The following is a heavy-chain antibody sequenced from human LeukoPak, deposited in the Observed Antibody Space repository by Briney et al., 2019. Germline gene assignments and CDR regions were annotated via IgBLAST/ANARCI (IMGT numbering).Heavy chain of an antibody. CDR2: IYYSGST. CDR1: GGSISSYY. CDR3: ARTYCSGGSCYYYYMDV. D-gene: IGHD2-15*01. J-gene: IGHJ6*03. Sequence: PSETLSLTCTVSGGSISSYYWSWIRQPPGKGLEWIGYIYYSGSTNYNPSLKSRVTISVDTSKNQFSLKLSSVTAADTAVYYCARTYCSGGSCYYYYMDVWGKGTTVTVS. V-gene: IGHV4-59*01.